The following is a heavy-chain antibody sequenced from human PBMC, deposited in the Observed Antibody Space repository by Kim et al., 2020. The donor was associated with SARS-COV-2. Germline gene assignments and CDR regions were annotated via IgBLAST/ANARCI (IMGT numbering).Heavy chain of an antibody. CDR1: GFTFSDYY. CDR2: ISSSGSTI. D-gene: IGHD5-12*01. V-gene: IGHV3-11*04. CDR3: ARDNRLGYSGYEATYYYYYGMDV. Sequence: GGSLRLSCAASGFTFSDYYMSWIRQAPGKGLEWVSYISSSGSTIYYADSVKGRFTISRDNAKNSLYLQMNSLRAEDTAVYYCARDNRLGYSGYEATYYYYYGMDVWGQGTTVTVSS. J-gene: IGHJ6*02.